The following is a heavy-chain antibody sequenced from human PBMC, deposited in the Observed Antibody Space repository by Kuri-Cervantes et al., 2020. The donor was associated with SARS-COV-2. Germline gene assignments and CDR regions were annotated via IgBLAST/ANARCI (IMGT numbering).Heavy chain of an antibody. V-gene: IGHV1-18*01. CDR2: ISAYKGNT. J-gene: IGHJ3*02. D-gene: IGHD3-22*01. Sequence: ASVKVSCKASGYTFTSYGISWVRQAPGQGLEWMGWISAYKGNTNYAQKLQGRVTMTTDTSTSTAYMELRGLSADDTAVYYCAIYLPVWLLAVSAGALRGAFDIWGQGTMVTVSS. CDR3: AIYLPVWLLAVSAGALRGAFDI. CDR1: GYTFTSYG.